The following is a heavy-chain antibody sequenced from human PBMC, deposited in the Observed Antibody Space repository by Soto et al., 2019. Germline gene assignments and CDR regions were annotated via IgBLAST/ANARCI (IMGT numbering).Heavy chain of an antibody. J-gene: IGHJ4*02. D-gene: IGHD3-9*01. CDR3: ARGEGYHYDILTGYFPVDY. CDR1: GGSISSGGYY. CDR2: IYYSGST. Sequence: QVQLQESGPGLVKPSQTLSLTCTVSGGSISSGGYYWSWIRQHPGKGLEWIGYIYYSGSTYYNPSLKSRVTISVDTSKNQFSLKLSSVTAADTAVYYCARGEGYHYDILTGYFPVDYWGQGTLVTVSS. V-gene: IGHV4-31*03.